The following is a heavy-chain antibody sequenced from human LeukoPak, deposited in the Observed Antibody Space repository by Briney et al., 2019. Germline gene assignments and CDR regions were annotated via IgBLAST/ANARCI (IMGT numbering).Heavy chain of an antibody. D-gene: IGHD3-10*01. CDR2: IYYTGST. V-gene: IGHV4-61*08. CDR3: ATHNYRDSGNYFDY. J-gene: IGHJ4*02. CDR1: GGSISNGDHY. Sequence: SETLSLTCTVSGGSISNGDHYWSWIRQPPGKELEFIGYIYYTGSTNYNPSLKSRVTISLDTSKNQFSLKLTTVTAADTAVYFCATHNYRDSGNYFDYWGQGILVTVSS.